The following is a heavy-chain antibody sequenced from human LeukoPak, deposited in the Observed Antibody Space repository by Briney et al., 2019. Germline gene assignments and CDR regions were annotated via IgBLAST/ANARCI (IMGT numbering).Heavy chain of an antibody. J-gene: IGHJ4*02. CDR2: INHSGST. D-gene: IGHD3-9*01. CDR1: GGSISSGDYY. Sequence: SQTLSLTCTVSGGSISSGDYYWSWIRQPPGKGLEWIGEINHSGSTNYNPSLKSRVTISVDTSKNQFSLKLSSVTAADTAVYYCARPNHYDILTGYRSAYYFDYWGQGTLVTVSS. V-gene: IGHV4-30-4*08. CDR3: ARPNHYDILTGYRSAYYFDY.